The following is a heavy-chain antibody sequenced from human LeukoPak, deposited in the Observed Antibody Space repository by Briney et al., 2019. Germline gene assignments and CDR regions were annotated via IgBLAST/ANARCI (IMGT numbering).Heavy chain of an antibody. CDR3: ARGLADCSSSSSLPYGVDV. Sequence: GGSLRLSCAASGFTFDDYAMIWVRQRPGRGLEWVSSINWSGTSADYADSVKARFTISRDNAKNSLYLQMNSLRGEDTAFYHCARGLADCSSSSSLPYGVDVWGQGTTVTVSS. J-gene: IGHJ6*02. V-gene: IGHV3-20*01. D-gene: IGHD2-2*01. CDR2: INWSGTSA. CDR1: GFTFDDYA.